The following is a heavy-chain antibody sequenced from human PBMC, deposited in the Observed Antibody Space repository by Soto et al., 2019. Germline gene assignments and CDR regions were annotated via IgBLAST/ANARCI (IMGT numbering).Heavy chain of an antibody. D-gene: IGHD5-18*01. CDR1: GFTFSTYA. J-gene: IGHJ4*02. CDR2: LTNTGDST. Sequence: EVQLLESGGALVQPGGSLRLSCAASGFTFSTYAMTWVRQAPGKGLEWVASLTNTGDSTHYPDSVKGRFTISRDNSKNTMYLQMSSLIAEDTAVYYCARGGPRDGYRDLDYWGQGTQVTVSS. CDR3: ARGGPRDGYRDLDY. V-gene: IGHV3-23*01.